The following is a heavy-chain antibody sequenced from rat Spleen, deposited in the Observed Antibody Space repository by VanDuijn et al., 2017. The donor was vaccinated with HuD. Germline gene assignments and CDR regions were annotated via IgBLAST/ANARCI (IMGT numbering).Heavy chain of an antibody. CDR2: ISTGGNT. V-gene: IGHV5-27*01. D-gene: IGHD1-12*02. CDR1: GFTYSNYV. Sequence: EVQLVESGGGLVQPGRSLKFSCAASGFTYSNYVMAWVRQAPTKGLEWVASISTGGNTYYRDSVRGRFTISRDNAKSALYLQMDSLRSEDTATYYCTTDSYFDGTYYPGGFDYWGQGVMVTVSS. J-gene: IGHJ2*01. CDR3: TTDSYFDGTYYPGGFDY.